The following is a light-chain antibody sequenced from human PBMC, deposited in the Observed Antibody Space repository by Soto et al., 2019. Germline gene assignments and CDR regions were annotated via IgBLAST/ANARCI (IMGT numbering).Light chain of an antibody. CDR1: SSDVGAYNF. CDR3: SSDTVRRTYV. J-gene: IGLJ1*01. V-gene: IGLV2-14*03. Sequence: QSVLTQPASVSGSPGQSITISCTGTSSDVGAYNFVSWHQQHPGKAPKLMIYNVYDRPSGISYRFSGSKSGNTASLTISGLQGEDEADYYCSSDTVRRTYVFGTGTKVTVL. CDR2: NVY.